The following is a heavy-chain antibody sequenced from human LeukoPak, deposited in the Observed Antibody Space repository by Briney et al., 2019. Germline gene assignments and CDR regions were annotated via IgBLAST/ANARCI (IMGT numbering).Heavy chain of an antibody. D-gene: IGHD1-26*01. CDR1: GFTFSSYA. V-gene: IGHV3-23*01. Sequence: GGSLRLSCAASGFTFSSYAMSWVRQAPGKGLEWVSAISGSGGSTYYADSVKGRFTISRDNSKNTLYLQMNSLRAEDTAVYHCAKTPTYSGSYNWGQGTLVTVSS. CDR3: AKTPTYSGSYN. CDR2: ISGSGGST. J-gene: IGHJ4*02.